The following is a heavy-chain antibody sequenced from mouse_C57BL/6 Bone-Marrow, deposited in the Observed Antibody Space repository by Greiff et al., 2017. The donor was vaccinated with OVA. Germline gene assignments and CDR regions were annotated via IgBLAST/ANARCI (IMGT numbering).Heavy chain of an antibody. V-gene: IGHV1-61*01. J-gene: IGHJ3*01. Sequence: QVQLQQPGAELVRPGSSVKLSCKASGYTFPSYWMDWVKQRPGQGLEWIGNIYPSDSETHYNQKFKDKATLTVDKSSSTAYMQLSSLTSEDSAVYYCARWTVDAYWGQGTLVTVSA. CDR1: GYTFPSYW. CDR2: IYPSDSET. CDR3: ARWTVDAY. D-gene: IGHD1-1*01.